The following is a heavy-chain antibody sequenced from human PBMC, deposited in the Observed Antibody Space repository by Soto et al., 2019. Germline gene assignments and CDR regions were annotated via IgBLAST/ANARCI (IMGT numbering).Heavy chain of an antibody. D-gene: IGHD3-22*01. CDR2: IYYSGST. CDR3: ARVEAYYYDSSGYYYASGYYGMDV. CDR1: GGSISSGDYY. V-gene: IGHV4-30-4*01. J-gene: IGHJ6*02. Sequence: SETLSLTCTVSGGSISSGDYYWSWIRQPPGKGLEWIGYIYYSGSTYYNPSLKSRVTISVDTSKNQFSLKLSSVTAADTAVYYCARVEAYYYDSSGYYYASGYYGMDVWGQGTTVTVSS.